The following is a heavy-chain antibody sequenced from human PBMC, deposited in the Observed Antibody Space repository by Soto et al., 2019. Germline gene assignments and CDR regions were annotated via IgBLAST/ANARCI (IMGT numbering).Heavy chain of an antibody. D-gene: IGHD1-26*01. CDR1: GYTFTSYA. Sequence: QVQLVQSGAEVKKPGASVKVSCKASGYTFTSYAMHWVRQAPGPRLEWMGWINAGNGNTKYSQKFQGRVTITRDTSAITAYMELSSLRSEDTAVYYCASWGGSYFHYFYYYGMDVWGQGTTVTVSS. CDR3: ASWGGSYFHYFYYYGMDV. CDR2: INAGNGNT. J-gene: IGHJ6*02. V-gene: IGHV1-3*01.